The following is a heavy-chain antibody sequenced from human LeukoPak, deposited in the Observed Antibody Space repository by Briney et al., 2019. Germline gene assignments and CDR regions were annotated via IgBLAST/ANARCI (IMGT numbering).Heavy chain of an antibody. CDR1: GYSISSSSYY. CDR3: ARGRDGYIGFDY. D-gene: IGHD5-24*01. V-gene: IGHV4-39*07. CDR2: IYYSGST. J-gene: IGHJ4*02. Sequence: SETLSLTCTVSGYSISSSSYYWGWIRQPPGKGLEWIGSIYYSGSTYYNPSLKSRVTISVDTSKNQFSLKLSSVTAADTAAYYCARGRDGYIGFDYWGQGTLVTVSS.